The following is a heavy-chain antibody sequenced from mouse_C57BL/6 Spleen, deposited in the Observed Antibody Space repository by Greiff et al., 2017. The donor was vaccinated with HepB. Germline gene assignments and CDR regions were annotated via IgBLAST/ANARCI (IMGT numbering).Heavy chain of an antibody. Sequence: VQLQQPGTELVKPGASVKLSCKASGYTFTSYWMHWVKQRPGQGLEWIGNINPSNGGTNYNEKFKSKATLTVDKSSSTAYMKLSSLTSEDSAVYYCARGKSGSSSWFAYWGQGTLVTVSA. CDR2: INPSNGGT. CDR1: GYTFTSYW. D-gene: IGHD1-1*01. V-gene: IGHV1-53*01. J-gene: IGHJ3*01. CDR3: ARGKSGSSSWFAY.